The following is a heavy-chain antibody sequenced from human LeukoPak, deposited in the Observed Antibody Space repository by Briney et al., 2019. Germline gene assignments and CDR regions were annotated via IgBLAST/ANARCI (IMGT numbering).Heavy chain of an antibody. V-gene: IGHV4-59*01. CDR2: IYYSGST. CDR1: GGSISSYY. CDR3: ARDAPPYYFDY. Sequence: SETLSLTCTVSGGSISSYYWSWIRQPPGKGLEWIGYIYYSGSTNYNPSLKSRFTISVDTSKNQFSLKLSSVTAADTAVYYCARDAPPYYFDYWGQGTLVTVSS. J-gene: IGHJ4*02.